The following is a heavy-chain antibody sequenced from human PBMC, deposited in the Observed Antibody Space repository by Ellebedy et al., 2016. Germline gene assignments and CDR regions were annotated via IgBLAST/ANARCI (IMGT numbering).Heavy chain of an antibody. CDR3: ARGVGGTSLNWFDP. Sequence: GESLKISXAASGFTVSSYSMNWVRQAPGKGLEWVSSISSSSSYIYYADSVKGRFTISRDNAKNSLYLQMNSLRAEDTAVYYCARGVGGTSLNWFDPWGQGTLVTVSS. J-gene: IGHJ5*02. CDR2: ISSSSSYI. D-gene: IGHD3-16*01. V-gene: IGHV3-21*01. CDR1: GFTVSSYS.